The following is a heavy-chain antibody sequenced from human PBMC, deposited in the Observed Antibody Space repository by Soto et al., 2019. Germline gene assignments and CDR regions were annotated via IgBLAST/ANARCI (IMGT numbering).Heavy chain of an antibody. CDR3: ARDRFVQARSIAAAGLDY. CDR2: INPSGGST. V-gene: IGHV1-46*03. CDR1: GYTFTSYY. D-gene: IGHD6-13*01. J-gene: IGHJ4*02. Sequence: ASVKVSCKASGYTFTSYYMHWVRQAPGQGLEWMGIINPSGGSTSYAQKFQGRVTMTRDTSTSTVYMELSSLRSEDTAVYYCARDRFVQARSIAAAGLDYWGQGTLVTGSS.